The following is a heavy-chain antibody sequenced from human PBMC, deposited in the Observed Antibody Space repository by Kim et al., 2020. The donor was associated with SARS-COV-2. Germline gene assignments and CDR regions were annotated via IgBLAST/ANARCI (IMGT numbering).Heavy chain of an antibody. CDR2: ISAYNGNT. CDR3: ARIPPPGSGTFQDNDY. CDR1: GYTFTSYG. J-gene: IGHJ4*02. D-gene: IGHD3-10*01. Sequence: ASVKVSCKASGYTFTSYGISWVRQAPGQGLEWMGWISAYNGNTNYAQKLQGRVTMTTDTSTSTAYMELRSLRSDDTAVYYCARIPPPGSGTFQDNDYWGQGTLVIVSS. V-gene: IGHV1-18*01.